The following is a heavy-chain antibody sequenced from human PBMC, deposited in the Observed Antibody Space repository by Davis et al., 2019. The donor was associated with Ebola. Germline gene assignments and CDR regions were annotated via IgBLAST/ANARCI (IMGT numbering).Heavy chain of an antibody. V-gene: IGHV4-34*01. J-gene: IGHJ2*01. CDR2: INHSGST. CDR3: AEWGVRGVFDL. Sequence: PSETLSLTCAVYGGSFSGYYWSWIRQPPGKGLEWIGEINHSGSTNYNPSLKSRFTISVDKSKNQFSLKLSSVTAADTAVYYCAEWGVRGVFDLWGRGTLVTVSS. D-gene: IGHD3-10*01. CDR1: GGSFSGYY.